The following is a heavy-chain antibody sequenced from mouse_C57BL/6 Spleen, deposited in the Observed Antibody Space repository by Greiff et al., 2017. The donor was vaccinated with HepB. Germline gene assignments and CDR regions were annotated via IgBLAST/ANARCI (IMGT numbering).Heavy chain of an antibody. D-gene: IGHD2-5*01. J-gene: IGHJ2*01. Sequence: DVKLVESGGDLVKPGGSLKLSCAASGFTFSSYGMSWVRQTPDKRLEWVATISSGGSYTYYPDSVKGRFTISRDNAKNTLYLQMSSLKSEDTAMYYCARQDSNYSYFDYWGQGTTLTVSS. CDR2: ISSGGSYT. CDR3: ARQDSNYSYFDY. V-gene: IGHV5-6*02. CDR1: GFTFSSYG.